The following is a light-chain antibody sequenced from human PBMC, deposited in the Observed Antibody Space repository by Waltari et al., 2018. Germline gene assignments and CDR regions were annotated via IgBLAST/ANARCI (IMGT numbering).Light chain of an antibody. J-gene: IGLJ2*01. CDR3: GTWDSSLSVVL. CDR1: NSHIGNNY. Sequence: QSVLTQPPPVSAAPGQKVTRSCSGANSHIGNNYGSWYQQVPGTAPKLLIYDDNKRPSGIPDRFSGSKSGTSATLGITGLQTGDEADYYCGTWDSSLSVVLFGGGTKLTVL. V-gene: IGLV1-51*01. CDR2: DDN.